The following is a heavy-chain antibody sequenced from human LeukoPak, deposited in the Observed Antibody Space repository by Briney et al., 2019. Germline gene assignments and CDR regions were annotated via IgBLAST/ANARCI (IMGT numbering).Heavy chain of an antibody. Sequence: SETLSLTCTVSGDSISSSSYYWGWIRQPPGKGLEWIVNVYYSGSTDYHPSLKSRVTISVDTSKNQFSLNLNSVTAADTAVYFCARWGYSFGSRGFDSWGQGTLVTVSS. D-gene: IGHD5-12*01. CDR2: VYYSGST. CDR1: GDSISSSSYY. J-gene: IGHJ4*02. V-gene: IGHV4-39*07. CDR3: ARWGYSFGSRGFDS.